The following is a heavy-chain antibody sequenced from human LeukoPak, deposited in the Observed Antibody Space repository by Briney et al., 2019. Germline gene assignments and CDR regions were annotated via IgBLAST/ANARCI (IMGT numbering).Heavy chain of an antibody. CDR1: GFTFSNYW. CDR3: ARHIYCGGDCYYFDY. D-gene: IGHD2-21*02. CDR2: IDTDGGDT. Sequence: GGSLRLSCAASGFTFSNYWMHWVRQAPGKGLVWVSRIDTDGGDTSYADSVKGRFTISRDNAKNTLYLQMNNLRAEDTAVYYCARHIYCGGDCYYFDYWGQGTLVTVSS. J-gene: IGHJ4*02. V-gene: IGHV3-74*01.